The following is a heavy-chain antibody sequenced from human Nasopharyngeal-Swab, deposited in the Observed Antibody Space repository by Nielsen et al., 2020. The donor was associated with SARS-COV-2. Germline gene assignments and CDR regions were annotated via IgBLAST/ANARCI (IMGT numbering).Heavy chain of an antibody. CDR1: GYTFTSYD. J-gene: IGHJ6*02. V-gene: IGHV1-8*01. Sequence: ASVKVSCKASGYTFTSYDINWVRQATGQGLEWMGWMNPNSGNTGYAQKFQGRVTMTRNTSISTAYMELSSLRPEDTAVYYCARFSRYYYYYGMDVWGQGTTVTVSS. D-gene: IGHD2/OR15-2a*01. CDR3: ARFSRYYYYYGMDV. CDR2: MNPNSGNT.